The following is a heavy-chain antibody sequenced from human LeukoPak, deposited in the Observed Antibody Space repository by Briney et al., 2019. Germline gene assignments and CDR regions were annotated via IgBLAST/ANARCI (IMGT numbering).Heavy chain of an antibody. CDR2: IDPSDSYT. J-gene: IGHJ1*01. V-gene: IGHV5-10-1*01. CDR3: AGAGIAVAGNAEYFQH. Sequence: GESLKISCKGSGYIFTSYWISGVRQMPGKGLEWMGRIDPSDSYTNYSPSFQGHVTISADKSITTAYLQCSILKASDTAMYYCAGAGIAVAGNAEYFQHWGQGTLVTVPS. CDR1: GYIFTSYW. D-gene: IGHD6-19*01.